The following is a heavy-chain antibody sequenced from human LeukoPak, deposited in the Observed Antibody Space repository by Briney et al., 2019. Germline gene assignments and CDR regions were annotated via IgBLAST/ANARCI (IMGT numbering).Heavy chain of an antibody. CDR1: GFTFSSYS. D-gene: IGHD3-10*01. J-gene: IGHJ5*02. CDR2: ISSSSTI. Sequence: PGGSLRLSCAASGFTFSSYSMNWVRQAPGKGLEWVSYISSSSTIYYADSVKGRFTISRDNAKNSPYLQMNSLRAEDTAVYYCARDQRSSGRYNWFDPWGQGTLVTVSS. CDR3: ARDQRSSGRYNWFDP. V-gene: IGHV3-48*01.